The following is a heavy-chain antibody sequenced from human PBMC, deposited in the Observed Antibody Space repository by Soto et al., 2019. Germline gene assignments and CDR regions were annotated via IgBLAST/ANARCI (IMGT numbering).Heavy chain of an antibody. Sequence: QLQLQESGSGLVKPSQTLSLTCAVSGGSISSGGYTWSWIRQPPGKGLEWIGYISHSGSTYYSPSLKSRVTISVDRSKHQFSMKLSSVTAADTAVHYCARGGLLPDYWGQGTLVTVSS. CDR1: GGSISSGGYT. J-gene: IGHJ4*02. CDR2: ISHSGST. V-gene: IGHV4-30-2*01. CDR3: ARGGLLPDY. D-gene: IGHD6-19*01.